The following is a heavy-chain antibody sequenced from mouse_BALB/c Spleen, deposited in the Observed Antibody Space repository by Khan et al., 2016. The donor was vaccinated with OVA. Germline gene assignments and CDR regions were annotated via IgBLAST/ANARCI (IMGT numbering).Heavy chain of an antibody. CDR1: GFTFSTYG. Sequence: EVELVESGGDLVKPGGSLKLSCAASGFTFSTYGMSWVRQTPDKRLEWVATISTGGSYTYYPDSVKGRFTISRDNAKHTLYLQMSSLKSEDTAMFYLSRLAYYYDSEGFAYWGQGTLVTVSA. V-gene: IGHV5-6*01. D-gene: IGHD1-1*01. J-gene: IGHJ3*01. CDR2: ISTGGSYT. CDR3: SRLAYYYDSEGFAY.